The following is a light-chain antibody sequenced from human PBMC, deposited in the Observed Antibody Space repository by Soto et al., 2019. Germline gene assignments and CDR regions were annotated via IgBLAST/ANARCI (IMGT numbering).Light chain of an antibody. V-gene: IGLV2-14*01. CDR3: SSDTSISTRV. Sequence: QSALTQPASVSGSPGQSITISCTGTSSDVGSYNYVSWYQQHPGKAPKLMIYEVSNRPSGVSNRFSGSKSGNTASLTISGLQAEDEANYYCSSDTSISTRVFGGGTKLTVL. J-gene: IGLJ3*02. CDR1: SSDVGSYNY. CDR2: EVS.